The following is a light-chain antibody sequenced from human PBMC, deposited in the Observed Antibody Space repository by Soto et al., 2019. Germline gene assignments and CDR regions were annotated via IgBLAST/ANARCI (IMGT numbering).Light chain of an antibody. CDR1: SSNIGSNT. CDR2: TNN. CDR3: AAWDDSLNARV. Sequence: QSVLTQPPSASGTPGQRATISCSGSSSNIGSNTVNWYQQLPGTAPKLLIYTNNQRPSGVPDRFSGSKSGTSASLAISGLQSEDEADYYCAAWDDSLNARVFGGGTKVTVL. V-gene: IGLV1-44*01. J-gene: IGLJ3*02.